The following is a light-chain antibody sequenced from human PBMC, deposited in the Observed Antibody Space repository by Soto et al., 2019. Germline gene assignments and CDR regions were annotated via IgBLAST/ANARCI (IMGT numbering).Light chain of an antibody. J-gene: IGKJ1*01. CDR1: QSVSTY. CDR3: QQRSSWPVP. V-gene: IGKV3-11*01. CDR2: DAS. Sequence: EIVLTLSPATLSLSPGERATLSCRASQSVSTYLAWYQQKPGQAPRLLIYDASSRATGIPARFSGSGSGTEFTLTISSLEPEDFAVYYCQQRSSWPVPFGQGTRVEI.